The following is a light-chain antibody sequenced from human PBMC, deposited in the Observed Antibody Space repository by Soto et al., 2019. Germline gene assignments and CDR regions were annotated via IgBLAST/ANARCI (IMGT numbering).Light chain of an antibody. CDR1: QSVRTY. CDR2: DAS. J-gene: IGKJ5*01. Sequence: EDVLTQSPATLSLSPGERATLSCRASQSVRTYLAWYQQKPGQVPRLLIHDASSRATGIPARFSGSGSGTDFTLTISSLEPEDFAVYYCQQRTNWPSSTFGQGTRLEIK. V-gene: IGKV3-11*01. CDR3: QQRTNWPSST.